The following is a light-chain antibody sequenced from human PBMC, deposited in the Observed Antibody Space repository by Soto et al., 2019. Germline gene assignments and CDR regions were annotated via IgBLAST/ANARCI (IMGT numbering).Light chain of an antibody. CDR1: SSNIGSNT. V-gene: IGLV1-44*01. CDR2: SSN. J-gene: IGLJ2*01. CDR3: AAWDDSLNGVV. Sequence: QCVLTQPPSAYGTPGQRVTISCSGSSSNIGSNTVNWYQQLPGTAPKLLIYSSNLRPSGVPDRFSGSKSGTSASLAISGLQSEDEADYCCAAWDDSLNGVVFGGGTKVTVL.